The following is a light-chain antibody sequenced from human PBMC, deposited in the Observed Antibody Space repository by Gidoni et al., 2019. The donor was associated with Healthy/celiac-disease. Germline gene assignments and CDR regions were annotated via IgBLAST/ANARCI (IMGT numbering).Light chain of an antibody. V-gene: IGKV3-20*01. CDR3: QQYGSSPPWT. CDR2: GAS. J-gene: IGKJ1*01. CDR1: QSVSSSY. Sequence: IVFTPPPSTLSLTPGERATLSCRASQSVSSSYLAWYQQKPGQAPRLLIYGASSRATGIPDRFSGSGSGTDFTLTISRLEPEDFAVYYCQQYGSSPPWTFGQGTKVEIK.